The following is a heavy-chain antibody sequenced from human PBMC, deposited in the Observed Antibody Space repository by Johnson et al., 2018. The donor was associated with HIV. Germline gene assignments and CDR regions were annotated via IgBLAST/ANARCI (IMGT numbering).Heavy chain of an antibody. CDR1: GFTFSSYG. CDR3: ARELRGPDAFDI. V-gene: IGHV3-NL1*01. J-gene: IGHJ3*02. Sequence: QVQLVESGGGVVQPGRSLRLSCAASGFTFSSYGMHWVRQAPGKGLEWVSVIYSGDTTYYADSVKGRFTISRDNSKSTLILQMNGLREEDTAIYYCARELRGPDAFDIWGQGTMVTVSS. CDR2: IYSGDTT.